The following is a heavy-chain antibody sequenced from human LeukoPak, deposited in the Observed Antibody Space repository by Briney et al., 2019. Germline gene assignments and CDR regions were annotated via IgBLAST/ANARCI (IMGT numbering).Heavy chain of an antibody. D-gene: IGHD2-21*01. CDR3: ARQGIVANWYFDL. V-gene: IGHV4-39*01. CDR1: GGSIRNTNYH. Sequence: PSETLSLTCTVSGGSIRNTNYHWGWIRQSPGKGLEYIGIMYYTGSTYNNPSLKSRVAISVDTSKNQFSLNLRSVTAADTAVYYCARQGIVANWYFDLWGRGTLVTVSS. CDR2: MYYTGST. J-gene: IGHJ2*01.